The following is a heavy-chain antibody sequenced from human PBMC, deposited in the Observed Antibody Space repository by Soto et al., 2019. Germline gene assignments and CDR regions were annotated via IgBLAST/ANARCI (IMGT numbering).Heavy chain of an antibody. Sequence: QVHLVESGGGVVQPGRSLRLSCAASRFTFSDYGMHWVRQAPGKGLEWVAVISSDGSKRYYPDSVKGRFTISRDNSRNTLWLKMHSVRAEDTAVCSWAKSGGHYDLCGAFAIWGEGTMVPVTS. D-gene: IGHD3-16*01. V-gene: IGHV3-30*18. CDR3: AKSGGHYDLCGAFAI. CDR1: RFTFSDYG. J-gene: IGHJ3*02. CDR2: ISSDGSKR.